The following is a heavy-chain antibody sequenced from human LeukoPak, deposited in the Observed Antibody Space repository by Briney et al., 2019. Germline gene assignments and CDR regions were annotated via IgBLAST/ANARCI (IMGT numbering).Heavy chain of an antibody. Sequence: GGSLRLSCAASGFTFSSYWMHWVRQAPGKGLVWVSRINSDGSSTSYADSVKGRLTISRDNSKNTLYLEMNSLRAEDTAVYYCAKEGAAGGKMQYCFDYWGQGTLVTVSS. CDR1: GFTFSSYW. CDR2: INSDGSST. D-gene: IGHD6-13*01. V-gene: IGHV3-74*01. J-gene: IGHJ4*02. CDR3: AKEGAAGGKMQYCFDY.